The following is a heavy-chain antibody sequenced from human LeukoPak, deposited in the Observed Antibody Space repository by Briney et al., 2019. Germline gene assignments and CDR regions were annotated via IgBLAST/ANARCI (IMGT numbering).Heavy chain of an antibody. CDR1: GGSISSYY. D-gene: IGHD3-10*01. CDR2: IYYSGST. V-gene: IGHV4-59*01. Sequence: SETLSLTCTVSGGSISSYYWSWIRQPPGKGLEWIGYIYYSGSTNYNPSLKSRVTISVDTSKNQFSLKLSSVTAADTAVYYCARARHYYGSGSYYPYYYYYGMDVWGQGTTVTVPS. CDR3: ARARHYYGSGSYYPYYYYYGMDV. J-gene: IGHJ6*02.